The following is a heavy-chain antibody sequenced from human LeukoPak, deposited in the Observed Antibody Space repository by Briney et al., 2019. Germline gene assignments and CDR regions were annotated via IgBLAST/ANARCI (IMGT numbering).Heavy chain of an antibody. CDR1: GFTFSSYS. CDR3: AKSDCGSDGCKLYDY. V-gene: IGHV3-21*04. CDR2: ISSSSSYI. D-gene: IGHD2-21*01. J-gene: IGHJ4*02. Sequence: PGGSLRLSCAASGFTFSSYSMNWVRQAPGKGLEWVSSISSSSSYIYYADSVKGRFTISRDNAKNSLYLQMNSLRAEDTAIYYCAKSDCGSDGCKLYDYWAQGTQVTVSS.